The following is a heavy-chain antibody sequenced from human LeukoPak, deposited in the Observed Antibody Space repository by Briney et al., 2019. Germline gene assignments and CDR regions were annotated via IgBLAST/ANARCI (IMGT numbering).Heavy chain of an antibody. CDR1: GGTFSSYA. Sequence: GASAKVSCKASGGTFSSYAISWVRQAPGQGLEWMGGIIPIFGTTNHAQKFQGRVTITADESTSTAYMELSSLRSEDTAVYYCARVGYDSSGYYYGMDVWGQGTTVTVSS. CDR2: IIPIFGTT. V-gene: IGHV1-69*13. J-gene: IGHJ6*02. CDR3: ARVGYDSSGYYYGMDV. D-gene: IGHD3-22*01.